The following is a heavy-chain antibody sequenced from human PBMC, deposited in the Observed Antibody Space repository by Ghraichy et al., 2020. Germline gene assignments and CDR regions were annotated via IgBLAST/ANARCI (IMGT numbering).Heavy chain of an antibody. V-gene: IGHV4-39*07. D-gene: IGHD6-19*01. J-gene: IGHJ6*02. CDR2: IYYSGST. Sequence: SETLSLTCTVSGGSISSSSYYWGWIRQPPGKGLEWIGSIYYSGSTYYNPSLKSRVTISVDTSKNQFSLKLSSVTAADTAVYYCARHYYDGYSSGWDTLEGGMDVWGQGTTVTVSS. CDR3: ARHYYDGYSSGWDTLEGGMDV. CDR1: GGSISSSSYY.